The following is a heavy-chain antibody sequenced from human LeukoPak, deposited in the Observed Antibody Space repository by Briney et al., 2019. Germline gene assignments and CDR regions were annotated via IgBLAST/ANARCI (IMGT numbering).Heavy chain of an antibody. D-gene: IGHD3-22*01. V-gene: IGHV3-7*01. CDR1: GCTFSSYW. J-gene: IGHJ4*02. Sequence: GGSLRLSCAASGCTFSSYWMSWVRQAPGKGLEWVASIRQVGSEKYYVDSVKGRFTISRDNTKNSVSLQMNSLRAEDTAVYYCARDRYYDSSGYSNWGQGTLVTVSS. CDR2: IRQVGSEK. CDR3: ARDRYYDSSGYSN.